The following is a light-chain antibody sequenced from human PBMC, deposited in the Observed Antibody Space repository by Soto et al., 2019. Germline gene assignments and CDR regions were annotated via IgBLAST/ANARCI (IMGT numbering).Light chain of an antibody. J-gene: IGKJ5*01. CDR2: GAS. Sequence: EIVLTQSPGTLSLSPGERATLSCRASQSVNSRLAWYQHKPGQAPRLLISGASSRATGIPDRFSGSGSATDFTLTISRLEPEAFALYYCQHYGRSPITFGQGTRLEIK. CDR1: QSVNSR. CDR3: QHYGRSPIT. V-gene: IGKV3-20*01.